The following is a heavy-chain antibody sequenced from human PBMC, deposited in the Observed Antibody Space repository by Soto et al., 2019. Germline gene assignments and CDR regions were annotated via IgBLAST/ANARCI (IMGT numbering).Heavy chain of an antibody. V-gene: IGHV3-73*01. J-gene: IGHJ4*02. CDR1: GFTFSGSG. D-gene: IGHD2-2*01. CDR2: IRSKANNYAT. Sequence: GGSLRLSCAASGFTFSGSGMHWVRQASGKGLEWVGRIRSKANNYATAYAASVKGRFTISRDDSKNTAFLQMNSLKSEDTAVYYCTIVVVPAAMLWGQGTLVTVSS. CDR3: TIVVVPAAML.